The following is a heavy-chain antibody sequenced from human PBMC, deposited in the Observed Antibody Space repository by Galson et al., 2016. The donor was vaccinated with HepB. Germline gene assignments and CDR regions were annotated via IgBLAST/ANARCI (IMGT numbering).Heavy chain of an antibody. CDR1: GGSISSGGYY. V-gene: IGHV4-31*03. J-gene: IGHJ4*02. CDR3: ARGKGSSWGFDY. Sequence: TLSLTCTVSGGSISSGGYYWIWVRQLPGKGLEWIGHIYYSGSTNYNPSLKGRINVSADTSKNQFSLKLTSVTAADTAMYYCARGKGSSWGFDYWGQETLVTVSS. CDR2: IYYSGST. D-gene: IGHD6-13*01.